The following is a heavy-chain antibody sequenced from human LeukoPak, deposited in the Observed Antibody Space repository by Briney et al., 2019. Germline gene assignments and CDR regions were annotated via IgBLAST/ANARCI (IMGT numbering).Heavy chain of an antibody. V-gene: IGHV3-48*04. D-gene: IGHD5-12*01. Sequence: TGGSLRLSCAASGFIFSSYSMNWVRQAPGKGLEWVSYISSSSSTIYYADSVKGRFSISRDNAKNSLYLQMNSLRAEDTAVYYCARVQKSRKSVASAVDCWGQGTVVIVSS. CDR2: ISSSSSTI. CDR3: ARVQKSRKSVASAVDC. J-gene: IGHJ4*02. CDR1: GFIFSSYS.